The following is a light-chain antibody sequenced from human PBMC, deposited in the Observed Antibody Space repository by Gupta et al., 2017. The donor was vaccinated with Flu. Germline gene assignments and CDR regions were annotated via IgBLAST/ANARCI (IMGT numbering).Light chain of an antibody. CDR3: QQSYTTPQT. J-gene: IGKJ1*01. CDR1: QSINSY. Sequence: DIQMTQSPSSLSASVGDRVTITCRASQSINSYLNWYQQKPGKAPKLLIYAASSLQSGVPSRFSGSGSGTDFTLTISSLRPEDFATYYCQQSYTTPQTFGQGTKVEIK. V-gene: IGKV1-39*01. CDR2: AAS.